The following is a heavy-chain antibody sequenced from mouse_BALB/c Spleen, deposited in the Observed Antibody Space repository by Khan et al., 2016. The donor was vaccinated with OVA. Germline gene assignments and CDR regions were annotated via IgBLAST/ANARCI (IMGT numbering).Heavy chain of an antibody. D-gene: IGHD1-1*01. Sequence: VQLKQSGPELVRPGASVKISCKASGYSFTGYFMNWVMQSHGKSLEWIGRINPHIGETFYNARFKDKATLTVDESYRTAHMERRSQTSEYSAVYYCTRSYRSDVDYWGQGTTLTVSS. V-gene: IGHV1-20*01. CDR3: TRSYRSDVDY. CDR2: INPHIGET. J-gene: IGHJ2*01. CDR1: GYSFTGYF.